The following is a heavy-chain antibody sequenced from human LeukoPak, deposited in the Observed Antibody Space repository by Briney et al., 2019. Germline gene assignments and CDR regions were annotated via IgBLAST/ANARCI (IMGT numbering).Heavy chain of an antibody. CDR1: GGTFSSYD. Sequence: ASVKVSCKASGGTFSSYDISWVRQAPGHGLEWMGGIIPIFGTANYAQKFQGRVTITTDESTSTAYMELSSQRSEDTAVYYCARTPKSETYYYDSSGYSPFDYWGQGTLVTVSS. D-gene: IGHD3-22*01. V-gene: IGHV1-69*05. CDR2: IIPIFGTA. CDR3: ARTPKSETYYYDSSGYSPFDY. J-gene: IGHJ4*02.